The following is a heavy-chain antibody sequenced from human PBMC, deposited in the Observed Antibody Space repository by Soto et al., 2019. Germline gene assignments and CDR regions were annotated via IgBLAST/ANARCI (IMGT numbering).Heavy chain of an antibody. D-gene: IGHD6-19*01. V-gene: IGHV4-59*01. CDR1: GGSISSYY. J-gene: IGHJ5*02. CDR3: ARRRYSSGWRYWFDP. CDR2: IYYSGST. Sequence: SGTLSLTCTVSGGSISSYYWSWIRQPPGKGLEWIGYIYYSGSTNYNPSLKSRVTISVDTSKNQFSLKLSSVTAADTAVYYCARRRYSSGWRYWFDPWGQGTLVTVPQ.